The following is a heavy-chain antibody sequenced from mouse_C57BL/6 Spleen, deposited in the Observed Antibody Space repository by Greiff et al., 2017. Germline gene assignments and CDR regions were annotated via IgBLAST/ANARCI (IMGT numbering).Heavy chain of an antibody. Sequence: LMESGAELVKPGASVKISCKASGYAFSSYWMNWVKQRPGKGLEWIGQIYPGDGDTNYNGKFKGKATLTADKSSSTAYMQLSSLTSEDSAVYFCARNPRGYGYFDVWGTGTTVTVSS. CDR1: GYAFSSYW. CDR2: IYPGDGDT. CDR3: ARNPRGYGYFDV. J-gene: IGHJ1*03. V-gene: IGHV1-80*01.